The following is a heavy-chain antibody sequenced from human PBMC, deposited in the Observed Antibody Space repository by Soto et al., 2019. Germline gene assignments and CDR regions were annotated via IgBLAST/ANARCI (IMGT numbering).Heavy chain of an antibody. CDR3: AKGENYYDSSGYYDSIDY. V-gene: IGHV3-30*18. D-gene: IGHD3-22*01. Sequence: ESGGGVVQPGRSLRLSCAASGFTFSSYGMHWVRQAPGKGLEWVAVISYDGSNKYYADSVKGRFTISRDNSKNTLYLQMNSLRAEDTAVYYCAKGENYYDSSGYYDSIDYWGQGTLVTVSS. CDR1: GFTFSSYG. CDR2: ISYDGSNK. J-gene: IGHJ4*02.